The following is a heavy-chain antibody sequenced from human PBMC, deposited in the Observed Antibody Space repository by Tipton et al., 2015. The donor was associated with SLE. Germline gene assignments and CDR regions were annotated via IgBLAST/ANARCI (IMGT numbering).Heavy chain of an antibody. V-gene: IGHV4-39*07. J-gene: IGHJ3*02. CDR3: ARDAARRDAFDI. D-gene: IGHD6-6*01. CDR1: GGSISSSSHY. CDR2: MYYSGGT. Sequence: TLSLTCTVSGGSISSSSHYWGWIRQPPGKGLEWIGSMYYSGGTYRNPSLRGRVTISVDTSKNRFSLKLSSVTAADTAVYYCARDAARRDAFDIWGQGTMVTVSS.